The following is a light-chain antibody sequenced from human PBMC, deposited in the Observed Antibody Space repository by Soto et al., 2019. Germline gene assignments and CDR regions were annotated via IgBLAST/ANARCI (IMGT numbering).Light chain of an antibody. J-gene: IGLJ2*01. Sequence: QSVLTQPPSVSAAPGQKVTISCSGSSSNIGNNDVSWYQQFPGTAPKLLIYDNYKRPSGIPDRFSGSKSGTSATLGISGLQTWDEGDYYCGTWDSSLRGVFGGGTKVTVL. CDR3: GTWDSSLRGV. CDR1: SSNIGNND. CDR2: DNY. V-gene: IGLV1-51*01.